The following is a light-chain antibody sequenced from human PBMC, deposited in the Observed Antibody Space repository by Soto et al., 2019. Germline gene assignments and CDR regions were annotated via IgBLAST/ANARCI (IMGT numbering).Light chain of an antibody. CDR1: QSVSGN. CDR3: QQYDHWPFT. V-gene: IGKV3-15*01. J-gene: IGKJ3*01. Sequence: EIVMTQSPATLSVSPGERATLSCRASQSVSGNLAWYQQKPGQAPRLLIYGAFTRATGLPARFSGSGSGTECDRTIGSLQSGDVALYYVQQYDHWPFTFGRGNKVDIK. CDR2: GAF.